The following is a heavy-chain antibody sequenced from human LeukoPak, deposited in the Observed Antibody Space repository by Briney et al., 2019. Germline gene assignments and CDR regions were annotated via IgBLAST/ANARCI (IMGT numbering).Heavy chain of an antibody. CDR1: GGSFSGYY. CDR3: ARLRGYSYGYDY. Sequence: SETLSLTCAVYGGSFSGYYWSWIRQPPGKGLEWIGEINHSGSTNYNPSLKSRVTISVDTSKNQFSLKLSSVTAADTAVYYCARLRGYSYGYDYWGQGTLVTVSS. V-gene: IGHV4-34*01. CDR2: INHSGST. D-gene: IGHD5-18*01. J-gene: IGHJ4*02.